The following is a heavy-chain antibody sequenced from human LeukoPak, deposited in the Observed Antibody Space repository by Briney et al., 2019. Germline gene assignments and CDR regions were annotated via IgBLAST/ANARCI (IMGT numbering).Heavy chain of an antibody. J-gene: IGHJ6*02. V-gene: IGHV4-34*01. CDR3: ARGPRYYGSGSYYNVGYYYYGMDV. CDR2: INHSGST. D-gene: IGHD3-10*01. CDR1: GGSFSGYY. Sequence: SETLSLTCAVYGGSFSGYYWSWIRQPPGKGLEWIGKINHSGSTNYNPSLKSRVTISVDTSKNQFSLKLSSVTAADTAVYYCARGPRYYGSGSYYNVGYYYYGMDVWGQGTTVTVSS.